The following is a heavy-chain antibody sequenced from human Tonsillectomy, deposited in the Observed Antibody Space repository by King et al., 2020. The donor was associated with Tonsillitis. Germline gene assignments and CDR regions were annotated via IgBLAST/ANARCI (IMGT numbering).Heavy chain of an antibody. CDR1: GYTFTAYY. J-gene: IGHJ4*02. Sequence: VQLVESGAEVKKPGASGRVSCKASGYTFTAYYIHWVRQAPGQGLEWMGWINPKSGGTTSTQKFQGRVTMTRDTSISTAYMELSRLRSDATAVYYRATGGSGWYWVYWGQGTLVTVSS. V-gene: IGHV1-2*02. D-gene: IGHD6-19*01. CDR2: INPKSGGT. CDR3: ATGGSGWYWVY.